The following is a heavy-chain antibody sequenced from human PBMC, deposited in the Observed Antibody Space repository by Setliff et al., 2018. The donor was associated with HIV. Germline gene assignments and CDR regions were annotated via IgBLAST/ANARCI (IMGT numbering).Heavy chain of an antibody. CDR1: GFTLADYA. Sequence: GGSLRLSCTASGFTLADYALSWVRQAPGKGLECVGFIRNIAYGESIEYAASVKDRFTISRDNSKNIAYLQRINLKTEDTAVYYCTRGGGSNQYYFDFWGQGVPVTVSS. CDR2: IRNIAYGESI. J-gene: IGHJ4*02. CDR3: TRGGGSNQYYFDF. V-gene: IGHV3-49*04. D-gene: IGHD6-13*01.